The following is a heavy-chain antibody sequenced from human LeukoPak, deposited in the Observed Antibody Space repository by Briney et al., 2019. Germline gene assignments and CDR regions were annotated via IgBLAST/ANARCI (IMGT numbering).Heavy chain of an antibody. J-gene: IGHJ3*02. CDR1: GFTFSSYA. CDR3: AKAYSGSFDAFDI. Sequence: GGSLRLSCVASGFTFSSYAMSWVRQAPGKGLEWVSAISSSGGSTYHADSVKGRFTISRDNSKNTLFLQMNSLRAEGTAVYYCAKAYSGSFDAFDIWGQGTMVTVSS. D-gene: IGHD1-26*01. CDR2: ISSSGGST. V-gene: IGHV3-23*01.